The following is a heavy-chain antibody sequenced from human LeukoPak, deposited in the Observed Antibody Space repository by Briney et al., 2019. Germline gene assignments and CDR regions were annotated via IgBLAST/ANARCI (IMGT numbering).Heavy chain of an antibody. CDR2: IRNSGGST. D-gene: IGHD3-10*01. Sequence: GGYLRLSCAASGFTFSSYAMSWVRQAPGKGLEKLSIIRNSGGSTFYADSVKGRFTISRDNSKNTLYLQMNSLRAEDTAVYYCAKRASGSGTSLYYFDYWGQGTLVTVSS. CDR1: GFTFSSYA. J-gene: IGHJ4*02. CDR3: AKRASGSGTSLYYFDY. V-gene: IGHV3-23*01.